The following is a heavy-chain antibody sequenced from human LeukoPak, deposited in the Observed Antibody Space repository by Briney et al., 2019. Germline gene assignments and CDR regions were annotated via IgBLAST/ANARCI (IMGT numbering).Heavy chain of an antibody. CDR3: ARDAGGAFGNYVNYFDY. CDR1: GFTFSRYT. Sequence: GGSLRLSCSASGFTFSRYTMHWVRQAPGKGLEWVAVIWYDGTNIYYGDSVKGRFSISRDNSKNTVYLQMDSLRAEDTAVYYCARDAGGAFGNYVNYFDYWGQGTLVTVSS. CDR2: IWYDGTNI. V-gene: IGHV3-33*08. D-gene: IGHD4-11*01. J-gene: IGHJ4*02.